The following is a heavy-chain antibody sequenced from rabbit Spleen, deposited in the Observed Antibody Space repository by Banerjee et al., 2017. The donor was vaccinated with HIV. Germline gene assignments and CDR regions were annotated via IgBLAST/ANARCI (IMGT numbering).Heavy chain of an antibody. CDR3: ARAIVPWLGLTRLDL. CDR2: FDPVFGGT. D-gene: IGHD4-1*01. V-gene: IGHV1S7*01. Sequence: QLVESGGGLVKPGGSLTLSCKASGFDFSSYYMSWVRQAPGKGLEWIGYFDPVFGGTYYASWVNGQFTISSHNAQNTLYLQLTSLTAADTATYFCARAIVPWLGLTRLDLWGPGTLVTVS. CDR1: GFDFSSYY. J-gene: IGHJ3*01.